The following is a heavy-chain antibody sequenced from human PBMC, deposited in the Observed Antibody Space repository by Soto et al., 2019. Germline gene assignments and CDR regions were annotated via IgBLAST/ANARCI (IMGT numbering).Heavy chain of an antibody. J-gene: IGHJ2*01. CDR2: IIPIFGTA. CDR1: GGTFSSYA. Sequence: QVQLVQSGAEVKKPGSSVKVSCKASGGTFSSYAISWVRQAPGQGLEWMGGIIPIFGTANYAQKSQGRVTIAADESPSTAYMELSSLRSEDTAVYYCAGGVVVTARGYWYFDLWGRGTLVTVSS. D-gene: IGHD2-21*02. CDR3: AGGVVVTARGYWYFDL. V-gene: IGHV1-69*01.